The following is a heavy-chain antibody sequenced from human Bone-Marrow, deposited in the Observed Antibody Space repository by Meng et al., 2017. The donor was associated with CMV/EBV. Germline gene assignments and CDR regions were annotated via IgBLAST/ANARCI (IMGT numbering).Heavy chain of an antibody. Sequence: SCAASGFTFSSYRMTWVRQAPGKGLEWVSSISSSGSYIYYADSVKGRFTISRDNAKNSLYLQMNSLRAEDTAVYYCARDRSHGYFFDYWGRGTLVTVSS. CDR1: GFTFSSYR. D-gene: IGHD5-24*01. CDR3: ARDRSHGYFFDY. V-gene: IGHV3-21*01. CDR2: ISSSGSYI. J-gene: IGHJ4*02.